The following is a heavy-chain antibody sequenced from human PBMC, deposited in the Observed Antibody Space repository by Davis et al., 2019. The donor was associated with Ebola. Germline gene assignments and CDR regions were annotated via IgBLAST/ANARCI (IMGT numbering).Heavy chain of an antibody. D-gene: IGHD4-23*01. J-gene: IGHJ4*02. CDR3: ARSYGGNPHFDY. CDR1: GFSLSNARVG. Sequence: SGPTLVKPTETLTLTCTVSGFSLSNARVGVSWIRQPPGKALEWLAHIFSNDEKSYSTSLKSRLTISKDTSKSQVVLTMTNMDPVDTATYYCARSYGGNPHFDYWGQGTLVTVSS. CDR2: IFSNDEK. V-gene: IGHV2-26*01.